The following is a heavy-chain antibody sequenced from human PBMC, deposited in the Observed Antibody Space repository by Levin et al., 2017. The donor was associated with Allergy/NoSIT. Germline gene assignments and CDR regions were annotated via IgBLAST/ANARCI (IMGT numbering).Heavy chain of an antibody. J-gene: IGHJ4*02. CDR1: GGSISSSSYY. V-gene: IGHV4-39*01. Sequence: GSLRLSCTVSGGSISSSSYYWGWIRQPPGKGLEWIGSIYYSGSTYYNPSLKSRVTISVDTSKNQFSLKLSSVTAADTAVYYCAIAKDIVVVVAATPLFDYWGQGTLVTVSS. D-gene: IGHD2-15*01. CDR3: AIAKDIVVVVAATPLFDY. CDR2: IYYSGST.